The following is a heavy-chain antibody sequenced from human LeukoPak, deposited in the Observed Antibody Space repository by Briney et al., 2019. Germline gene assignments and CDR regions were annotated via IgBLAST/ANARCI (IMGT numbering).Heavy chain of an antibody. V-gene: IGHV3-23*01. CDR2: ISGSDNST. D-gene: IGHD1-26*01. Sequence: GGSLRLSCAASGFIFSNYAMSWVRQAPGKGLKWVSAISGSDNSTYYADSVKGRFTISRDNSKNTLYLQMNSLRAEDTAVYYCADAIVGAPADYWGQGTLVTVPS. CDR1: GFIFSNYA. J-gene: IGHJ4*02. CDR3: ADAIVGAPADY.